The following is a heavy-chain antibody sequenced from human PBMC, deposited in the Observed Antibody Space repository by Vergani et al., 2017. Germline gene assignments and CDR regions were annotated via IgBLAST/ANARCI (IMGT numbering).Heavy chain of an antibody. J-gene: IGHJ5*02. CDR2: IYTSGST. CDR1: GGSISSGSYY. Sequence: QVQLQQWGAGLVKPSQTLSLTCTVSGGSISSGSYYWSWIRQPAGKGLEWIGRIYTSGSTNYNPSLKSRVTISVDTSKNQFSLKLSSVTAADTAVYYCARDVGYDSSGYYYGTWGQGTLVTVSS. V-gene: IGHV4-61*02. CDR3: ARDVGYDSSGYYYGT. D-gene: IGHD3-22*01.